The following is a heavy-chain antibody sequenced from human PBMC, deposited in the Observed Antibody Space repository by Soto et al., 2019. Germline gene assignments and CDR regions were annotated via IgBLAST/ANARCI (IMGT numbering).Heavy chain of an antibody. Sequence: SETLSLTCSVSGGYISSGGYYWSWIRQHPGKGLEWIGYIYYSGSTYYNPSLKSRVTISVGTSKNQFSLKLSSVTAADTAVYYCARDFTDSSGPTLGMGVWGQGTTVTVS. CDR1: GGYISSGGYY. CDR2: IYYSGST. CDR3: ARDFTDSSGPTLGMGV. D-gene: IGHD6-19*01. V-gene: IGHV4-31*03. J-gene: IGHJ6*02.